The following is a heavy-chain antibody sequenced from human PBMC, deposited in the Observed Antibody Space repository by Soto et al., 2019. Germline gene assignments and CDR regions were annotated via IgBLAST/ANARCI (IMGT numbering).Heavy chain of an antibody. CDR1: GGTFSSYA. Sequence: SVKVSCKASGGTFSSYAISWVRQAPGQGPDWMGGIIPIFGTANYAQKFQGRVTITADESTSTAYMELSSLRSEDTAVYYCAIGPEGHGIYSSNGYWGQGTLVTVSS. CDR3: AIGPEGHGIYSSNGY. D-gene: IGHD6-13*01. V-gene: IGHV1-69*13. CDR2: IIPIFGTA. J-gene: IGHJ4*02.